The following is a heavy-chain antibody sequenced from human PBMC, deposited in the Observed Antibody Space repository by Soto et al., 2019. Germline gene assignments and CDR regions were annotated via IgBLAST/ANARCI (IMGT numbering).Heavy chain of an antibody. D-gene: IGHD2-21*02. CDR2: IIPIFDTT. J-gene: IGHJ4*02. CDR3: ARAHILVSVTLHENYFDS. V-gene: IGHV1-69*13. CDR1: GGTFSNSG. Sequence: SVKVSCKASGGTFSNSGISWVRQAPGQGLEWMGGIIPIFDTTNYAQKLQGRITIIADESTNTVYMELSNLRSADTGVYYCARAHILVSVTLHENYFDSWGQGTLVTVSS.